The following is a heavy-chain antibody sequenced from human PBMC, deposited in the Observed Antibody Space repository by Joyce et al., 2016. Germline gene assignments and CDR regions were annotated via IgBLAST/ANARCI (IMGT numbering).Heavy chain of an antibody. CDR3: ARMDMQQWLVLLDS. Sequence: QVTLRESGPALVKPTQTLPLTCTFSGFSLTTSGMCVAWIRQPPGKALEWLERIDWDDDKFYSAYLETWLTISKDTSKNQVYLTITNMDPVDTATYYCARMDMQQWLVLLDSWGQGTLVTVSS. V-gene: IGHV2-70*17. J-gene: IGHJ4*02. D-gene: IGHD6-19*01. CDR2: IDWDDDK. CDR1: GFSLTTSGMC.